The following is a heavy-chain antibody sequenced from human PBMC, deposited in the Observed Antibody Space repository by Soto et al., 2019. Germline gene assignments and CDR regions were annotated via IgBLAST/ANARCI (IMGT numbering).Heavy chain of an antibody. Sequence: QVQLEQSRAEVKKPGSSVKVSCKASGGTLSDHGVAWLRQAPRQGLEWMGGTIPVFNTAKYAQKFQGRVTVTADKFTNKAYMELSSLRSEDTAFYFCARGVYGSGNYCTGPSAFDIWGQGTMVIVSS. CDR3: ARGVYGSGNYCTGPSAFDI. J-gene: IGHJ3*02. D-gene: IGHD3-10*01. CDR1: GGTLSDHG. V-gene: IGHV1-69*06. CDR2: TIPVFNTA.